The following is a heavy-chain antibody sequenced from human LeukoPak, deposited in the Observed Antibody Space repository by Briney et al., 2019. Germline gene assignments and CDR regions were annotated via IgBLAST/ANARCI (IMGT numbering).Heavy chain of an antibody. J-gene: IGHJ4*02. Sequence: VASVKVSCKASGYTFASYGISWVRQAPGQGLERMGWISAYNGNTNYAQKVQGRVTMTTDTSTSTAYMELRSLRSDDTAVYYCARTYSSGWWSNYWGQGSLVTVSS. D-gene: IGHD6-19*01. CDR1: GYTFASYG. V-gene: IGHV1-18*04. CDR2: ISAYNGNT. CDR3: ARTYSSGWWSNY.